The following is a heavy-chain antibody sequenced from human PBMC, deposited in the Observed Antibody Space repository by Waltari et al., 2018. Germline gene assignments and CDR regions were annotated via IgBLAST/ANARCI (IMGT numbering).Heavy chain of an antibody. Sequence: QVQLVQSGAEVKKPGSSVKVSCKASGGSFSTYAIPWVRQAHGQGLEWMGGIIPMFETANYAQKFQERVTITTDGSMTTAYMELSSLTSEDTAVYYCARGGLYGQQLLESAFEIWGQGTKVTVAS. CDR3: ARGGLYGQQLLESAFEI. D-gene: IGHD6-13*01. J-gene: IGHJ3*02. CDR2: IIPMFETA. CDR1: GGSFSTYA. V-gene: IGHV1-69*05.